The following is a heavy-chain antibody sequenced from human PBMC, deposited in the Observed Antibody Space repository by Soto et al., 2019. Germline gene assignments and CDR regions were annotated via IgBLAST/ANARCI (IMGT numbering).Heavy chain of an antibody. CDR1: GFSLSNARMG. CDR2: IFSYDEK. Sequence: QVTLKESGPVLVKPTETLTLTCTVSGFSLSNARMGVSWIRQPPGKALEWLAHIFSYDEKYYSTSLKSRLTTSKDTSKSQVVLSMTNVDPVDTATYYCARHYYYYGMDVWGQGTTVTVSS. J-gene: IGHJ6*02. CDR3: ARHYYYYGMDV. V-gene: IGHV2-26*01.